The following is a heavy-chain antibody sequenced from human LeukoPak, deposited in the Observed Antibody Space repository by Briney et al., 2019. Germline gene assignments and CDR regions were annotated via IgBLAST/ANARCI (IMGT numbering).Heavy chain of an antibody. Sequence: PWGSLRLSCAASGFSFRDYNMNWVRQASGEGLEWGASVNTVSSYIYYADSMRGRFTISRDNAKNSLFLQMNSLRAEDTAVYYCARLRRNSDRSDFFYYYDHWGQGTLVTVSS. D-gene: IGHD3-22*01. J-gene: IGHJ4*02. CDR1: GFSFRDYN. CDR3: ARLRRNSDRSDFFYYYDH. V-gene: IGHV3-21*01. CDR2: VNTVSSYI.